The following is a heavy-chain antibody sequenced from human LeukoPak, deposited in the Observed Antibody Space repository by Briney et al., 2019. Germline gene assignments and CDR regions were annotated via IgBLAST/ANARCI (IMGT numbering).Heavy chain of an antibody. CDR1: GFTFDDYA. CDR2: ISWNSGSI. V-gene: IGHV3-9*01. J-gene: IGHJ4*02. CDR3: AKAGADITIFGVVIKSSAPFDY. Sequence: PGRSLRLSCAASGFTFDDYAMHWVRQAPGKGLEWVPGISWNSGSIGYADSVKGRFTISRDNAKNSLYLQMNSLRAEDTALYYFAKAGADITIFGVVIKSSAPFDYWGQGTLVTVSS. D-gene: IGHD3-3*01.